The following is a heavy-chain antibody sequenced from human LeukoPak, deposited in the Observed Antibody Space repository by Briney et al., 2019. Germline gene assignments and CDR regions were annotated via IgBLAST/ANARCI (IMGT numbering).Heavy chain of an antibody. V-gene: IGHV3-30*18. CDR3: AKMDSSSPKDY. D-gene: IGHD6-6*01. Sequence: GRSLRLSCAASGFTFSSYGMHWVRQAPGKGLEWVAVISYDGSNKYYADSVKGRFTISRDNSKNTLYLQMNSLRAEDTAVYYCAKMDSSSPKDYWGQGTLVTVSS. CDR2: ISYDGSNK. CDR1: GFTFSSYG. J-gene: IGHJ4*02.